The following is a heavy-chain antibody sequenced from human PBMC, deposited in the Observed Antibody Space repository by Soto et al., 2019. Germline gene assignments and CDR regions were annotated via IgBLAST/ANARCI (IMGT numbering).Heavy chain of an antibody. CDR1: GGPISSSGHF. D-gene: IGHD2-8*01. CDR3: ARRVYRGIGSDYFDR. Sequence: SETLSLTCSVSGGPISSSGHFWAWIRQPPGRGLEWLATIYYTGTTYYNPSLKSRLTISMDTSKDQFSLDLTSMTAADTALYFCARRVYRGIGSDYFDRWGQVSLVTV. J-gene: IGHJ4*02. V-gene: IGHV4-39*01. CDR2: IYYTGTT.